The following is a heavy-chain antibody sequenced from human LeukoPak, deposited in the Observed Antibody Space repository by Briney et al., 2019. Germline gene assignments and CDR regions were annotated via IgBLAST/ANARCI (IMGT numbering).Heavy chain of an antibody. CDR1: GGSINSDNYY. Sequence: SQTLSLTCTVSGGSINSDNYYWSWIRQPPGKGLEWIGYVYYTGSTSYNPSLKRRVTISVDTSKNQFSLKLSSVTAADTAVYYCARLIVVVTASWFDPWGQGTLVTVSS. V-gene: IGHV4-30-4*08. J-gene: IGHJ5*02. CDR3: ARLIVVVTASWFDP. CDR2: VYYTGST. D-gene: IGHD2-21*02.